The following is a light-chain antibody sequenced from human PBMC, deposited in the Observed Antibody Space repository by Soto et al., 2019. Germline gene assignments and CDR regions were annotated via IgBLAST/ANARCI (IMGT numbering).Light chain of an antibody. V-gene: IGKV1-39*01. J-gene: IGKJ1*01. CDR3: QQGFSLPWT. Sequence: DIQVTQSPSSLSASVGDRVTICCRASQDIKKYLNWYQRKPGTAPRLLIYAASILHSGVPSTFSASGSGTDFVLNTSSLQADDFGTYYCQQGFSLPWTFGQGTKVEVK. CDR2: AAS. CDR1: QDIKKY.